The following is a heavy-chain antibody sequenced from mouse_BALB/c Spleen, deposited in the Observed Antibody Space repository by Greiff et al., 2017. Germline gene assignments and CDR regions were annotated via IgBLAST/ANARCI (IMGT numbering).Heavy chain of an antibody. V-gene: IGHV1-5*01. CDR2: IYPGNSDT. CDR3: TMFYGYDGAMDY. D-gene: IGHD2-2*01. J-gene: IGHJ4*01. Sequence: VQLKESGTVLARPGASVKMSCKASGYTFTSYWMHWVKQRPGQGLEWFGAIYPGNSDTSYNQKFKGKAKLTAVTSTSTAYMELSSLTNEDSAVYYCTMFYGYDGAMDYWGQGTSVTVSS. CDR1: GYTFTSYW.